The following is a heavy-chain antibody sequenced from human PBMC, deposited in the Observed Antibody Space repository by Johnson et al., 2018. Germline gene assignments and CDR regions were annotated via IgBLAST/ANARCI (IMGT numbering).Heavy chain of an antibody. CDR2: IYYSGST. CDR1: GGSISSYY. V-gene: IGHV4-59*01. D-gene: IGHD6-19*01. CDR3: ARVRAVAGTENYYYGMDV. Sequence: QVQLQESGPGLVKPSETLSLTCTVSGGSISSYYWSWIRQPPGKGLEWIGYIYYSGSTNYNPSLKSRVTISVDTSKNQFSLKLSSVTAADTAAYYCARVRAVAGTENYYYGMDVWGQGTTVTVSS. J-gene: IGHJ6*02.